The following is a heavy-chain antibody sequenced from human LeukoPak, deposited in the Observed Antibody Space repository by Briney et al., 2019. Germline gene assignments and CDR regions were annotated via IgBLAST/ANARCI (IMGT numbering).Heavy chain of an antibody. CDR2: IYHSGST. Sequence: SETPSLTCTVSGYSISIGYYWGWFRQPPGKGLEWIGRIYHSGSTNYNRPLNGRVTISVDTSKHQFSLKLSSVTAADTAVYYCARTTVTISPFGTIKYYYYYYYMDVWGKGTTVTISS. V-gene: IGHV4-38-2*02. J-gene: IGHJ6*03. D-gene: IGHD4-17*01. CDR3: ARTTVTISPFGTIKYYYYYYYMDV. CDR1: GYSISIGYY.